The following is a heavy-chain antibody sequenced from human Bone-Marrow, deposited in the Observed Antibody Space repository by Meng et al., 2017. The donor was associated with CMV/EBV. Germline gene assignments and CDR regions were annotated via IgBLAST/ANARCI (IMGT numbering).Heavy chain of an antibody. J-gene: IGHJ5*02. D-gene: IGHD3-3*01. V-gene: IGHV1-2*02. Sequence: ASVKVSCKASGYTFTGYYMHWVRQAPGQGLEWMGWINPNSGGTNYAQKFQGRVTMTRDTSISTAYMELRSLRSDDTAVYYCARDRFDSPNWLYPWGQGTLVTVSS. CDR2: INPNSGGT. CDR1: GYTFTGYY. CDR3: ARDRFDSPNWLYP.